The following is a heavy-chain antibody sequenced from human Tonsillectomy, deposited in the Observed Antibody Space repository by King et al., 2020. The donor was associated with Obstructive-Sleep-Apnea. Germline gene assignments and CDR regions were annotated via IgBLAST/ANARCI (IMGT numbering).Heavy chain of an antibody. V-gene: IGHV3-23*04. J-gene: IGHJ3*02. CDR3: AKERREPGAFDI. D-gene: IGHD5-24*01. CDR1: VITFRTSV. CDR2: IIGSGVNT. Sequence: VQLVESGGGLVQPGGSLRLSCAASVITFRTSVMTWVRQAPGKGLEWVASIIGSGVNTYYADSVKGRFTTSRDNSKRTLYLQMDSLRAEDTALYYCAKERREPGAFDIWGQGTMVTVSS.